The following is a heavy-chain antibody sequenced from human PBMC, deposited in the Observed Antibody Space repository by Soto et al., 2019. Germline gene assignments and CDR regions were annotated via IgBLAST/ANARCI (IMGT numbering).Heavy chain of an antibody. J-gene: IGHJ4*02. CDR3: VRDPGIKLNWHYFDY. CDR2: INYDSANK. D-gene: IGHD1-1*01. V-gene: IGHV3-30*04. Sequence: PGGSLRLSCAASGFSFNSHPMHWVRQAPGKGLGWVALINYDSANKYYADSVEGRFTISRDNSKSTVSLQMNSLRPEDTAIYYCVRDPGIKLNWHYFDYWGQGTQVTVSS. CDR1: GFSFNSHP.